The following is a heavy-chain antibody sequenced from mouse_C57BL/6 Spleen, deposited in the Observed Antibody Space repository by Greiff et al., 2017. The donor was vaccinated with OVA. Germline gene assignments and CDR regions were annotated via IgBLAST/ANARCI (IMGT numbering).Heavy chain of an antibody. V-gene: IGHV1-82*01. J-gene: IGHJ4*01. Sequence: VQLVESGPELVKPGASVKISCKASGYAFSSSWMNWVKQRPGKGLEWIGRIYPGDGDTNYNGKFKGKATLTADKSSSTAYMQLSSLTSEDSAVYFCASSGTDYAMDYWGQGTSVTVSS. D-gene: IGHD3-2*02. CDR1: GYAFSSSW. CDR2: IYPGDGDT. CDR3: ASSGTDYAMDY.